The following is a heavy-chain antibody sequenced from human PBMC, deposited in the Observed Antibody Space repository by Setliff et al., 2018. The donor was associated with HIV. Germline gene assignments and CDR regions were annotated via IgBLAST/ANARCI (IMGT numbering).Heavy chain of an antibody. CDR3: ARGGVATAYMDV. CDR2: IKEDGSVT. D-gene: IGHD5-12*01. J-gene: IGHJ6*03. V-gene: IGHV3-7*03. Sequence: GGSLRLSCVASGFTFSRYWMSWVRQAPGKGLEFVANIKEDGSVTNYVDPVKGRFTISRDNAKNLVFLQMSSLRAEDTAAYYCARGGVATAYMDVWGKGTTVTVSS. CDR1: GFTFSRYW.